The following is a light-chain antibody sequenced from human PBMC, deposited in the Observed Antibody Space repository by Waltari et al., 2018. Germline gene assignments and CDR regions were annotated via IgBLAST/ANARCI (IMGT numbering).Light chain of an antibody. CDR3: ASYGGRNNWI. Sequence: QSALTQPPSASGSPGQSVAISCTGTSTDVGGYNSFPWYQHHPGKAPKLMIYEVSKRPSGVPDRFSGSKSGNTASLTVSGLRAEDEADYYCASYGGRNNWIFGGGTKLTVL. CDR1: STDVGGYNS. V-gene: IGLV2-8*01. CDR2: EVS. J-gene: IGLJ2*01.